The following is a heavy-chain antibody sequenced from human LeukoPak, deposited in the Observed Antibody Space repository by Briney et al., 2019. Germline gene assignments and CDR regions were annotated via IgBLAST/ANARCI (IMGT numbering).Heavy chain of an antibody. CDR3: ASIRTNDYVWGSPDAFDI. Sequence: GGSLRLSCAASGFTFSSYGMHWVRQAPGKGLEWVAVIWYDGSNKYYADSVKGRFTISRDNSKNTLYLQMNSLRAEDTAVYYCASIRTNDYVWGSPDAFDIWGQGTMVTVSS. J-gene: IGHJ3*02. D-gene: IGHD3-16*01. CDR1: GFTFSSYG. CDR2: IWYDGSNK. V-gene: IGHV3-33*01.